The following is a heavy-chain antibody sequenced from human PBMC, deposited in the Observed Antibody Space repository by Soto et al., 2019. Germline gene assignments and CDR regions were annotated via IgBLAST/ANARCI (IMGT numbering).Heavy chain of an antibody. CDR3: ARDREWITIFGVVIGYYGMDV. J-gene: IGHJ6*02. D-gene: IGHD3-3*01. V-gene: IGHV6-1*01. Sequence: PSQTLSLTCAISGESVSSNSAAWNWIRQSPSRGLEWLGRTYYRSKWYNDYAVSVKSRITINPDTSKNQFSLQLNSVTPEDTAVYYCARDREWITIFGVVIGYYGMDVWGRGTTVTVSS. CDR1: GESVSSNSAA. CDR2: TYYRSKWYN.